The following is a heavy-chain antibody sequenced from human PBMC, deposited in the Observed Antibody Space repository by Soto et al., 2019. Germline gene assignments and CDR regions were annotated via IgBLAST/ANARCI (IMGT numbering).Heavy chain of an antibody. J-gene: IGHJ4*02. V-gene: IGHV3-30-3*01. CDR2: ISYDGSNK. Sequence: VGSLRLSCAASGFTFSSYAMHWVRQAPGKGLEWVAVISYDGSNKCYADSVKGRFTISRDNSKNTLYLQMNSLRAEDTAVYYCARDLGYWGQGTLVTVSS. CDR1: GFTFSSYA. CDR3: ARDLGY.